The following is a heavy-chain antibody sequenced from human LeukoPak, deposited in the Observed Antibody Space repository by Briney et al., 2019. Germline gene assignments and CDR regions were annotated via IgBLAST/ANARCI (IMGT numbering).Heavy chain of an antibody. CDR3: ARFGYSHGYGWGGGYYYYYMDV. CDR1: GFTFSSYR. J-gene: IGHJ6*03. CDR2: IQQDGSEK. Sequence: GGSLRLSCAAFGFTFSSYRMHWVRQAPGKGLEWVANIQQDGSEKYYVDSVKGRFTIFRDNAKNSVYLQMNSLRAEDTAVYYCARFGYSHGYGWGGGYYYYYMDVWGKGTTVTVSS. D-gene: IGHD5-18*01. V-gene: IGHV3-7*01.